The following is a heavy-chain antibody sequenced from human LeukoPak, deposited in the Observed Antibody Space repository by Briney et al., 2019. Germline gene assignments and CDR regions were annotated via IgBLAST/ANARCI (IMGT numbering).Heavy chain of an antibody. D-gene: IGHD7-27*01. V-gene: IGHV3-23*01. J-gene: IGHJ4*02. CDR2: ISGSGGST. Sequence: SAISGSGGSTYYADSVKGRFTISRDNSKNTLYLQMNSLRAEDTAVYYCAKDLESELTGDYRGQGTLVTVSS. CDR3: AKDLESELTGDY.